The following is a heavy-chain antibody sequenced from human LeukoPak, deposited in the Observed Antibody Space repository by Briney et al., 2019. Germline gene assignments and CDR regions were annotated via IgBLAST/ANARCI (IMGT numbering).Heavy chain of an antibody. CDR1: GFTFSSYW. D-gene: IGHD2-2*01. CDR3: ARDSGGVIVVVPAAFDY. Sequence: GGSLRLSCAASGFTFSSYWLSWVRQAPGKGLEWVANIKQDGSENYYVDSVKGRSTISSDNAKNSLYLQMNSLRAEDTAVYYCARDSGGVIVVVPAAFDYWGQGTLVTVSS. J-gene: IGHJ4*02. CDR2: IKQDGSEN. V-gene: IGHV3-7*01.